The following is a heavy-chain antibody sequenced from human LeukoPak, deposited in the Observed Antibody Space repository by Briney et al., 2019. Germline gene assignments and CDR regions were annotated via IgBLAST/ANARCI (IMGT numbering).Heavy chain of an antibody. CDR1: GGSISSYY. Sequence: SETLSLTCTVSGGSISSYYWSWIRQPPGKGLEWIGYIYYSGSTNYNPSLKSRVTISVDTSRNQFSLKLSSVTAADTAVYYCARHANAYSSSWFDYWGQGTLVTVSS. CDR3: ARHANAYSSSWFDY. CDR2: IYYSGST. J-gene: IGHJ4*02. V-gene: IGHV4-59*08. D-gene: IGHD6-13*01.